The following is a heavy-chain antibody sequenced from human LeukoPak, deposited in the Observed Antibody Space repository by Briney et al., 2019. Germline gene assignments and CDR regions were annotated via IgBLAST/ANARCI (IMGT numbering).Heavy chain of an antibody. CDR2: ISSGSSSI. J-gene: IGHJ4*02. Sequence: GGSLRFSCAASGFTCSSYEMNWVRQAPGQGLEWVSYISSGSSSILYADSVKGRFTISRDNSKSSLYLQMNSLRVEDTAVYYCARGGIAARFAYWGQGTLVTVSS. CDR1: GFTCSSYE. V-gene: IGHV3-48*03. D-gene: IGHD6-6*01. CDR3: ARGGIAARFAY.